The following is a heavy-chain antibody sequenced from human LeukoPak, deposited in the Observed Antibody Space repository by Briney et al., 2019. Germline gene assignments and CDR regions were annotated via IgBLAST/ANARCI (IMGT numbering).Heavy chain of an antibody. V-gene: IGHV1-18*01. CDR3: AIDYLAYCGGDCYSGYDY. CDR1: GYTFTSYG. D-gene: IGHD2-21*02. CDR2: ISAYNGNT. Sequence: ASVKVSCKASGYTFTSYGISWVRQAPGQGLEWMGWISAYNGNTNYAQKLQGRVTMTTDTSTSTAYMELRSLKSDDTAAYYCAIDYLAYCGGDCYSGYDYWGQGTLVTVSS. J-gene: IGHJ4*02.